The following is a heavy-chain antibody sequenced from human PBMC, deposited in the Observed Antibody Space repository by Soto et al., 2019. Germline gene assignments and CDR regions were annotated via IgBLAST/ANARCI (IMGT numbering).Heavy chain of an antibody. CDR2: ISGSGENT. CDR1: GFTFSSYA. Sequence: EVQLLESGGALLQPGGSLGLSCAASGFTFSSYAMNWVRQTPGKGLQWVSAISGSGENTYYADSVKGRFTISRDNSKNLLYLHMNCLTVEDTAMYYCAKEPTAVDPRDLFGGNPPADYWGQGTLVTVSS. CDR3: AKEPTAVDPRDLFGGNPPADY. D-gene: IGHD2-15*01. J-gene: IGHJ4*02. V-gene: IGHV3-23*01.